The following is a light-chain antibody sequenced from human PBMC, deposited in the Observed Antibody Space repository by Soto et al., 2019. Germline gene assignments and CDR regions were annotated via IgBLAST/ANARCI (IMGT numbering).Light chain of an antibody. J-gene: IGKJ2*01. CDR2: KAS. Sequence: DIQMTQSPSTLSASVGDRVTITCRASQSISTWLVGYQQKQGKAPTLLLYKASSLESAVTSRVSGSGSGTEFTLSISSLQPDDFATYYCQQYNSYSSFGQGTKLEIK. V-gene: IGKV1-5*03. CDR1: QSISTW. CDR3: QQYNSYSS.